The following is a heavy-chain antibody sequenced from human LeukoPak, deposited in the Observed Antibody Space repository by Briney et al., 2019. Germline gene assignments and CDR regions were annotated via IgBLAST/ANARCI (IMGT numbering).Heavy chain of an antibody. D-gene: IGHD1-26*01. J-gene: IGHJ5*02. CDR3: AKDPLGRDWFDP. CDR2: ISGSGGNT. Sequence: GGSLRLSCAASGFTFRSYAMSWVRQAPGKGLEWVSAISGSGGNTYYADSVKGRFTISRDNSKNTLYLQMNSLRGEDTAVYYCAKDPLGRDWFDPWGQGTLVTVSS. CDR1: GFTFRSYA. V-gene: IGHV3-23*01.